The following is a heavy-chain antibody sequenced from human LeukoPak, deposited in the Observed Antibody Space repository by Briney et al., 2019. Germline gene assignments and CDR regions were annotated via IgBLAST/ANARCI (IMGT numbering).Heavy chain of an antibody. D-gene: IGHD3-3*01. J-gene: IGHJ4*02. Sequence: SETLSLTCAVHGGSFSGYYWSWIRQPPGKGLEWIGEINHSGSTNYNPSLKSRVTISVDTSKNQFSLKLSSVTAADTAVYYCARHHPTIFGVVTAYYFDYWGQGTLVTVSS. V-gene: IGHV4-34*01. CDR3: ARHHPTIFGVVTAYYFDY. CDR1: GGSFSGYY. CDR2: INHSGST.